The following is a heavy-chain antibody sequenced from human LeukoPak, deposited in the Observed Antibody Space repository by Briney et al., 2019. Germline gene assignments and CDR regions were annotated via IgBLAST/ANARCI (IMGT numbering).Heavy chain of an antibody. V-gene: IGHV3-9*01. J-gene: IGHJ6*02. CDR2: ISWNGGRI. D-gene: IGHD3-16*02. Sequence: SGGSLRLSCAASGFIFDDYAMNWVRHAPGKGLEWVAGISWNGGRITYADSVKGRFTISRDNVKNSLYLQMNSLRAEDTALYHCVKDMTWAVLGIIEYGMDVWGQGTTVTVSS. CDR3: VKDMTWAVLGIIEYGMDV. CDR1: GFIFDDYA.